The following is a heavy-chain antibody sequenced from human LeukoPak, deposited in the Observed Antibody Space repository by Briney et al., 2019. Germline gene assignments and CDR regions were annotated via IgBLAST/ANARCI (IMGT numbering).Heavy chain of an antibody. D-gene: IGHD3-10*01. V-gene: IGHV3-30*18. CDR3: SKGHISRIRGVTPGN. CDR2: VSNDGSNE. Sequence: PGRSLRLSCAASGFTFNSYGMNWVRQAPGKGLEWVAVVSNDGSNEYYADSVKGRFTTSRDNSKNTLYHQMNSLRAEETAMYYCSKGHISRIRGVTPGNCGRRALVT. CDR1: GFTFNSYG. J-gene: IGHJ4*02.